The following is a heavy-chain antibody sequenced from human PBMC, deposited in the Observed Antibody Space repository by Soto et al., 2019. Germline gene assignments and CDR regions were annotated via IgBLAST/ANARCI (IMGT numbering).Heavy chain of an antibody. CDR2: VKQDGSER. J-gene: IGHJ6*02. CDR3: ARERVVVPATIFDYYALDV. V-gene: IGHV3-7*05. CDR1: GFSFSDYW. D-gene: IGHD2-15*01. Sequence: EVQLVESGGGLVQPGGSLRLSCAASGFSFSDYWMSWVRQAQGTGLEGVANVKQDGSERYYVDSVTGRFNIPRDNAKNSLYLQMNSLRAEDTAVYYCARERVVVPATIFDYYALDVWGQGTTVTVSS.